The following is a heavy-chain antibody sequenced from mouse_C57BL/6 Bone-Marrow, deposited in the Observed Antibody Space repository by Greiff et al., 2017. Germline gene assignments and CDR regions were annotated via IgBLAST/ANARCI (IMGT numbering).Heavy chain of an antibody. CDR1: GYTFTSYW. D-gene: IGHD3-3*01. CDR3: ARLSTRGFAY. Sequence: VQLQQPGAELVKPGASVKLSCKASGYTFTSYWMHWVKQRPGQGLEWIGMIHPNSGSTNYNEKFKSKATLTVDKSASTADMQLSSLTSEDSAVYYCARLSTRGFAYWGQGTLVTVSA. CDR2: IHPNSGST. V-gene: IGHV1-64*01. J-gene: IGHJ3*01.